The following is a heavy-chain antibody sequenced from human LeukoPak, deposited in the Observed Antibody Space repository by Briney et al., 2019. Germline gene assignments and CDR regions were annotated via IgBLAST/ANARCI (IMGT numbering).Heavy chain of an antibody. CDR1: GYTLTELS. CDR2: FDPEDGET. V-gene: IGHV1-24*01. J-gene: IGHJ5*02. D-gene: IGHD5-12*01. Sequence: ASVKVSCKVSGYTLTELSMHWVRQAPGKGLEWMGGFDPEDGETIYAQKFQGRVTMTEDTSTDTAYMELGSLRSEDTAVYYCATLRGYSHLGRFDPWGQGTLVTVSS. CDR3: ATLRGYSHLGRFDP.